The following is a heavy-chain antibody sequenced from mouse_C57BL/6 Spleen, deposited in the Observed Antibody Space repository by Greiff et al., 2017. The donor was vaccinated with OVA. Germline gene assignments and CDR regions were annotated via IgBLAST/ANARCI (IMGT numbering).Heavy chain of an antibody. CDR3: ARESSNFVFAY. J-gene: IGHJ3*01. CDR1: GFTFSSYA. CDR2: ISDGGSCT. D-gene: IGHD2-5*01. Sequence: EVQVVESGGGLVKPGGSLKLSCAASGFTFSSYAMSWVRQTPGKRLEWVATISDGGSCTYYPDNVKGRFTLSRDNTKNNVYLQMSHLKSENTAMYDCARESSNFVFAYWSEGTLVTVSA. V-gene: IGHV5-4*01.